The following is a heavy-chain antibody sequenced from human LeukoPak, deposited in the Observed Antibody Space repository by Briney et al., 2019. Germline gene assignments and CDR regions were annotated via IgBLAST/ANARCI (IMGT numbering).Heavy chain of an antibody. V-gene: IGHV3-30*18. J-gene: IGHJ3*02. D-gene: IGHD3-10*01. CDR1: GFTFSSYG. CDR2: ISYDGCNK. Sequence: PGRSLRLSCAASGFTFSSYGMHWVRQAPGKGLEWVAVISYDGCNKYYADSVKGRFTISRDNSKNTLYLQMNSLRAEDTAVYYCAKNFRLLWFGEGWDAFDIWGQGTMVTVSS. CDR3: AKNFRLLWFGEGWDAFDI.